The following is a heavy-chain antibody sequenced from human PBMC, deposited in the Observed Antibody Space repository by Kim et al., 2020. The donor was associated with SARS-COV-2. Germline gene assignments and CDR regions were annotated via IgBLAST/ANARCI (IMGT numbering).Heavy chain of an antibody. CDR1: GGSVSSGSYY. D-gene: IGHD6-13*01. CDR3: AILGSSWYLFDY. Sequence: SETLSLTCTVSGGSVSSGSYYWSWIRQPPGKGLEWIGYIYYSGSTNYNPSLKSRVTISVDTSKNQFSLKLSSVTAADTAVYYCAILGSSWYLFDYWGQGTLVTVSS. J-gene: IGHJ4*02. CDR2: IYYSGST. V-gene: IGHV4-61*01.